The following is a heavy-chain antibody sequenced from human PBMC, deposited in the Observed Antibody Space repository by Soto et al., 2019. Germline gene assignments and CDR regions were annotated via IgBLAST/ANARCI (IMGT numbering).Heavy chain of an antibody. CDR1: GFTFSSYG. Sequence: QVQLVESGGGVVQPGRSLRLSCAASGFTFSSYGMHWVRQAPGKGLEWVAVISYDGSNKYYADSVKRRFTISRDNSKNTLYLQMNSLRAEDTAVYYCAKDPGSGSYYKDWGQGTLVTVSS. D-gene: IGHD3-10*01. V-gene: IGHV3-30*18. CDR3: AKDPGSGSYYKD. CDR2: ISYDGSNK. J-gene: IGHJ4*02.